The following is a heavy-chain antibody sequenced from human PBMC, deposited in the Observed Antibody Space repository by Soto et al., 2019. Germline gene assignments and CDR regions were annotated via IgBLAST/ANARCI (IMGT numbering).Heavy chain of an antibody. J-gene: IGHJ5*02. D-gene: IGHD3-16*01. V-gene: IGHV1-3*01. CDR1: GYTFTSYA. CDR2: INAGNGNT. CDR3: ARDRPEFGGSTHNWFGP. Sequence: VASVKVSCKASGYTFTSYAMHWVRQAPGQRLEWMGWINAGNGNTKYSQKFQGRVTITRDTSASTAYMELSSLRSEDTAVYYCARDRPEFGGSTHNWFGPWGQGTLVTVSS.